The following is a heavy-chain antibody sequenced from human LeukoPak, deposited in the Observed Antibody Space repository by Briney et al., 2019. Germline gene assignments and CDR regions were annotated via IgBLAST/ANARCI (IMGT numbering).Heavy chain of an antibody. Sequence: PGGSLRLSCAASGFTFSSYNMNWVRQAPGKGLEWVSSISSSSSYIYYADSVRGRFTISRDNAENSLYLQINSLRAEDTAVYYCAKEETLWFGELFDYWGQGTLVTVSS. V-gene: IGHV3-21*01. D-gene: IGHD3-10*01. CDR2: ISSSSSYI. CDR1: GFTFSSYN. J-gene: IGHJ4*02. CDR3: AKEETLWFGELFDY.